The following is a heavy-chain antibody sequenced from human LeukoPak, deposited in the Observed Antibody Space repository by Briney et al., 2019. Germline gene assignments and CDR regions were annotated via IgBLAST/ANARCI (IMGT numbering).Heavy chain of an antibody. CDR1: GFTFSTYA. CDR2: ISGSGGST. Sequence: GGSLRLSCAASGFTFSTYAMSWVRQAPGKGLEWVSGISGSGGSTFYADSVKGRFAISRDNSKDTLSLQMNSLRAEDTAVYYCARPNYYGSGTYYPDYWGQGTLVTVSS. V-gene: IGHV3-23*01. J-gene: IGHJ4*02. CDR3: ARPNYYGSGTYYPDY. D-gene: IGHD3-10*01.